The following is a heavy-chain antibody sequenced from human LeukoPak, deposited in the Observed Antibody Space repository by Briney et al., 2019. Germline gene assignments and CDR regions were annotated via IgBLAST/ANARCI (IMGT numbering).Heavy chain of an antibody. Sequence: GESLKISCKGSGYSFTSYSIGWVRQMPGKGLEWMGIIYPGDSDTRYSPSFQGQVTISADKSISTAYLQWSSLKASDTAMYYCARNIHCSSTSCPIDYWGQGTLVTVSS. J-gene: IGHJ4*02. CDR1: GYSFTSYS. V-gene: IGHV5-51*01. CDR2: IYPGDSDT. CDR3: ARNIHCSSTSCPIDY. D-gene: IGHD2-2*01.